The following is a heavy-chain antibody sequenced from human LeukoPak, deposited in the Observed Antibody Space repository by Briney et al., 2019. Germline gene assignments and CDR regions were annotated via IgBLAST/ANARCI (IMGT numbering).Heavy chain of an antibody. CDR1: GFTFTSSA. CDR2: IVVGSGNT. J-gene: IGHJ6*02. D-gene: IGHD3-9*01. V-gene: IGHV1-58*02. Sequence: ASVKVSCKASGFTFTSSAMQWVRQARGQRLEWIGWIVVGSGNTNYAQKFQERVTITRDMSTSTAYTELSSLRSEDTAVYYCAADGDILTGYSYGMDVWGQGTTVTVSS. CDR3: AADGDILTGYSYGMDV.